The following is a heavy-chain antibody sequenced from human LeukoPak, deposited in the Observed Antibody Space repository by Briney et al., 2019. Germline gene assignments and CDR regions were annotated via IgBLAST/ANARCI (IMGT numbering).Heavy chain of an antibody. CDR3: ARGRKYSYGKAPFDY. V-gene: IGHV1-8*01. Sequence: ASVKVSCKASGYTFTSYDINWVRQATGQGLEWMGWMNPNSGNTGYAQKFQGRVTMTRNTSISAAYMELSSLRSEDTAVYYCARGRKYSYGKAPFDYWGQGTLVTVSS. CDR1: GYTFTSYD. D-gene: IGHD5-18*01. CDR2: MNPNSGNT. J-gene: IGHJ4*02.